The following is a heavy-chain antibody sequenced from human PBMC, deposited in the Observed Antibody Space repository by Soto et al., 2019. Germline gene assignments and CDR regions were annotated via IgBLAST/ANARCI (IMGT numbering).Heavy chain of an antibody. CDR2: ISAHNGNT. J-gene: IGHJ6*02. Sequence: QVQLVQSGGEVRKPGASVKVSCRTSGYTFGSYITTWVRQAPGQGLEWLGWISAHNGNTVNAQHLQGRGTMTTDTSTSTAYMELRSLRSDDTAVYFCARGLQRKLAEGIFQYYGMDLWGQGTTFTVSS. CDR3: ARGLQRKLAEGIFQYYGMDL. V-gene: IGHV1-18*01. CDR1: GYTFGSYI. D-gene: IGHD2-21*01.